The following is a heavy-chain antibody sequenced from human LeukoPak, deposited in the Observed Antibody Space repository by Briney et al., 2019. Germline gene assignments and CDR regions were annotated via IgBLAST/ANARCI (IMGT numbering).Heavy chain of an antibody. CDR3: AKGAGGFSYYNWFDP. V-gene: IGHV4-39*07. CDR2: IYYSGTT. D-gene: IGHD5-18*01. Sequence: PSETLSLTCTVSGGSISSSYYWGWIRQPPGKGLEWIGSIYYSGTTHYSPSLESRVTISVDTSKNQFSLKLASVTAADTAIYYCAKGAGGFSYYNWFDPWGQGTLVTVSS. CDR1: GGSISSSYY. J-gene: IGHJ5*02.